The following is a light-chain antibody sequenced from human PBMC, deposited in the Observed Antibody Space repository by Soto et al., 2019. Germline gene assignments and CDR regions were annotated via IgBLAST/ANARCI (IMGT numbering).Light chain of an antibody. V-gene: IGKV3-11*01. J-gene: IGKJ3*01. CDR2: DAS. CDR3: QQRSNWRFT. CDR1: QSVSSY. Sequence: EIVLTQSPATLSLSPGERATLSCRASQSVSSYLAWYQQKPGQAPRLLIYDASSRATGIPARFSGSGSGADFTLTSSSLEPEDFAVYYCQQRSNWRFTFGPGPRVEI.